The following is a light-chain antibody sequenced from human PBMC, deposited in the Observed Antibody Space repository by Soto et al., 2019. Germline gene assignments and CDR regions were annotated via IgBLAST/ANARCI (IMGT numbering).Light chain of an antibody. CDR1: QSVSSSF. CDR2: GAS. J-gene: IGKJ1*01. CDR3: QQYGSSPT. Sequence: EILLTQSPCTLSVSPGERATLSCWASQSVSSSFVAWYQQKPGHAPSLLIYGASSRAAGIPDRLSGSGSGTDFTLTISRLEPEDFAVYHCQQYGSSPTFGQGTKVDIK. V-gene: IGKV3-20*01.